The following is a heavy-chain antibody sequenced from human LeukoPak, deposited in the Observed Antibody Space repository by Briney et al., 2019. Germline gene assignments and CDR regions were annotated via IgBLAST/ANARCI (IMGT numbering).Heavy chain of an antibody. CDR2: INHSGST. J-gene: IGHJ6*02. D-gene: IGHD3-10*01. CDR3: ARVWFGGYAMDV. V-gene: IGHV4-34*01. CDR1: GGSFSGYY. Sequence: PSETLSLTCAVYGGSFSGYYWSWIRQPPGKGLEWIGEINHSGSTNYNPSLKSRVTMSIDTSKNQFSLKLNSVTAADTALYYCARVWFGGYAMDVWGQGTTVTVSS.